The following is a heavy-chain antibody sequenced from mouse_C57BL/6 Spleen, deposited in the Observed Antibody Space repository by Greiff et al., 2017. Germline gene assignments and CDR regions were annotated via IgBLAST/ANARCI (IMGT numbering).Heavy chain of an antibody. J-gene: IGHJ1*03. CDR1: GFSLTSYG. CDR2: IWRGGST. V-gene: IGHV2-5*01. D-gene: IGHD1-1*01. Sequence: VQLQESGPGLVQPSQSLSITCTVSGFSLTSYGVHWVRQSPGKGLEWLGVIWRGGSTDYTAAFMSRLSITKDNSKSQVFFKMNSLQADDTAIYYCAKNLHYYGSSYWYFDVWGTGTTVTVSS. CDR3: AKNLHYYGSSYWYFDV.